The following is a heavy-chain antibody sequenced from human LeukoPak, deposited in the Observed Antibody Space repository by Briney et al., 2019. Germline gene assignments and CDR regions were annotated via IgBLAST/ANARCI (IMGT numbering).Heavy chain of an antibody. CDR2: INHSGST. D-gene: IGHD3-10*01. V-gene: IGHV4-34*01. Sequence: SETLSLTCAVYGGSFSGYYWSWIRQPPGKGLEWIGEINHSGSTNYNPSLKSRVTISVDTSKNQFSLKLSSVTAADTAVYYCARARPSITMVWERSRFDYWGQGTLVTVSS. CDR1: GGSFSGYY. J-gene: IGHJ4*02. CDR3: ARARPSITMVWERSRFDY.